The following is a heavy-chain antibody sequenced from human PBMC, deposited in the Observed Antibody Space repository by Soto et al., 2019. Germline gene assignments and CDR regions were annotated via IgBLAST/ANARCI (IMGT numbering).Heavy chain of an antibody. D-gene: IGHD1-26*01. CDR1: GGSISSYY. J-gene: IGHJ4*02. CDR3: ARLYSGSYYDY. V-gene: IGHV4-59*01. Sequence: SETLSLTCTVSGGSISSYYWSWIRQPPGKGLEWIGYIYYSGSTNYNPSLKSRVTISVDTSKNQFSLKLSSVTAADTAGYYCARLYSGSYYDYWGQGTLVTVSS. CDR2: IYYSGST.